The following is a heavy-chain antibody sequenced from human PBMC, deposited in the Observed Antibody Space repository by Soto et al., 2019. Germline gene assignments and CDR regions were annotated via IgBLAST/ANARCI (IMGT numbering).Heavy chain of an antibody. V-gene: IGHV4-34*01. D-gene: IGHD2-15*01. CDR2: INHSGNT. J-gene: IGHJ5*02. CDR1: GGSFSGYY. Sequence: PSETLSLTCAVYGGSFSGYYWSWIRQPTGKGLEWIGEINHSGNTNYNPSLKSRVTISVDTSKNQFSLKLSSVTAADTAVYYCARGRYCSGGSCYRGLDWFDPWGRGTLVTVSS. CDR3: ARGRYCSGGSCYRGLDWFDP.